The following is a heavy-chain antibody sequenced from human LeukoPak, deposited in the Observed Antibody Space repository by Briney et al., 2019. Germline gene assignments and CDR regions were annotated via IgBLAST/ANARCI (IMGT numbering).Heavy chain of an antibody. Sequence: GGSLRLSCAASGFTLGSYWMHWVRHVPGKGLEWVSAISDSGGNTYYADSVKGRFTASRDNSKNTVYLQMNSLRAEDTAVYYCARESTYIWGQGTMVTVSS. CDR1: GFTLGSYW. J-gene: IGHJ3*02. CDR3: ARESTYI. V-gene: IGHV3-23*01. CDR2: ISDSGGNT.